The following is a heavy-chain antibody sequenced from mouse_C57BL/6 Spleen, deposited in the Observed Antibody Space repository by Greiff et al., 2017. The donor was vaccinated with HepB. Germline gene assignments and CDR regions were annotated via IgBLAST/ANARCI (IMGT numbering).Heavy chain of an antibody. CDR3: AREAYY. V-gene: IGHV1-59*01. CDR1: GYTFTSYW. D-gene: IGHD6-1*01. Sequence: QVQLQQPGAELVRPGTSVKLSCKASGYTFTSYWMHWVKQRPGQGLEWIGVIDPSDSYTNYNQKFKGKATLTVDTSSSTAYMQLSSLTSEDSAVYYCAREAYYWGQGTTLTVSS. CDR2: IDPSDSYT. J-gene: IGHJ2*01.